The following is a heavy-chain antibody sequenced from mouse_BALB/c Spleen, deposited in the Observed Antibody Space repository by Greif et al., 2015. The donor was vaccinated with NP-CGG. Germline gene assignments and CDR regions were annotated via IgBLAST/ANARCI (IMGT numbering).Heavy chain of an antibody. D-gene: IGHD1-1*02. CDR2: IYPGSGST. CDR3: ARFYGDY. J-gene: IGHJ2*01. CDR1: GYNFTSYW. V-gene: IGHV1-55*01. Sequence: VHLQQSGAELVKPGASVKLSCKASGYNFTSYWINWVKLRPGQGLEWIGDIYPGSGSTNYNEKFKSKATLTVDTSSSTAYMQLSSLASEDSALYYCARFYGDYWGQGTTLTVSS.